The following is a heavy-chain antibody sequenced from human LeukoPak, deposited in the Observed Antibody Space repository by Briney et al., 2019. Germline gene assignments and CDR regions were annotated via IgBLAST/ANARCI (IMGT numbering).Heavy chain of an antibody. Sequence: SESLSLTCSVSGGSISSSSYYWGWLRQPPGKGLEWIGSMDYSGTTYYNPSPKSRFTISVHTSKTQFSLKLSSVTGADTAVYYCTRPVGGTIAAAGRYDYGGRGTLVTVS. CDR3: TRPVGGTIAAAGRYDY. D-gene: IGHD6-13*01. V-gene: IGHV4-39*01. CDR1: GGSISSSSYY. CDR2: MDYSGTT. J-gene: IGHJ4*02.